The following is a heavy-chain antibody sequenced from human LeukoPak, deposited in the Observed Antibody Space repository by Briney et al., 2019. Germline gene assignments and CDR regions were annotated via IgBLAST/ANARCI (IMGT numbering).Heavy chain of an antibody. D-gene: IGHD1-26*01. CDR3: AREQGGGMSGNLGGLFASYYTYYYMDV. CDR2: INPSDGAT. CDR1: GYTFTKYY. Sequence: GASVKVSCKASGYTFTKYYIHRVRQAPGQGLEWMGMINPSDGATTYAQTFRGRVTMTRGMSTTTAHMDLRSLSTEDTAVLFCAREQGGGMSGNLGGLFASYYTYYYMDVWGRGTTVTVS. V-gene: IGHV1-46*01. J-gene: IGHJ6*03.